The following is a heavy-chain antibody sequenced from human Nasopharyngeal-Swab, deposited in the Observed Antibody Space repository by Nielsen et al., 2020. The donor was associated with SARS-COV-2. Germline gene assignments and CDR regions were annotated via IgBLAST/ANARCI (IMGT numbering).Heavy chain of an antibody. CDR1: GFTFSNFA. Sequence: GESLKISCAASGFTFSNFAMHWVRQAPGKGLEWVAVISYDGSSKYAADSVRGRFTVSRDNSINTLYLQMSSLKIEDTAVYYCARAYTNNGWGHFDHWGQGTLVTVSS. D-gene: IGHD6-19*01. CDR2: ISYDGSSK. CDR3: ARAYTNNGWGHFDH. V-gene: IGHV3-30-3*01. J-gene: IGHJ4*02.